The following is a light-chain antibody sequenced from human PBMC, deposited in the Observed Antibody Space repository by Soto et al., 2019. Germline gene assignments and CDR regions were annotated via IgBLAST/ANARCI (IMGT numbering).Light chain of an antibody. CDR3: QHHYNYPWT. CDR1: QDIHNY. CDR2: AAS. Sequence: AVLLTQSPSSFSASTGDRATITCRASQDIHNYLAWYQQVPGKAPKLLLYAASILQTGVPSRFSVSGSGTDFTLTIDGLQSEDFATYFCQHHYNYPWTFGQGTTVE. J-gene: IGKJ1*01. V-gene: IGKV1-8*01.